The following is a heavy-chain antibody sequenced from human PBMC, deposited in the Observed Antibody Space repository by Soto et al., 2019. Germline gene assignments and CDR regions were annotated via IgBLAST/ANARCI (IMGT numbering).Heavy chain of an antibody. CDR2: ISYDGSNK. V-gene: IGHV3-30*18. CDR3: AKDQGTPYYYYGMDV. D-gene: IGHD1-1*01. CDR1: GFTFSSYG. J-gene: IGHJ6*02. Sequence: GGSLRLSCAASGFTFSSYGMYWVRQAPGKGLEWVAVISYDGSNKYYADSVKGRFTISRDNSKNTLYLQMNSLRAEDTVVYYCAKDQGTPYYYYGMDVWGQGTTVTVSS.